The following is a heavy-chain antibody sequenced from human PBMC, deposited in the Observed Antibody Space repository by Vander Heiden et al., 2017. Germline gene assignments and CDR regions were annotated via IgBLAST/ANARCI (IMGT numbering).Heavy chain of an antibody. J-gene: IGHJ4*02. V-gene: IGHV6-1*01. D-gene: IGHD6-6*01. CDR1: GDSVPSTSAA. CDR3: ARTAARLIDY. Sequence: QVQLQQSGPGLVKPSQTLPLTCAIPGDSVPSTSAAWHWIRQSPSRGLEWLGRTYYRSKGYNSYAVSVKRRITINPDTSKNQFSLHLKSVTPEDTAVYYCARTAARLIDYWGQGTLVTVSS. CDR2: TYYRSKGYN.